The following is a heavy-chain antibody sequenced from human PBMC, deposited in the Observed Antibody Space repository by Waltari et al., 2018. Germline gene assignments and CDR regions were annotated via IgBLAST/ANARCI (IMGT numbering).Heavy chain of an antibody. CDR1: GGTFSSYA. CDR2: IIPILGTA. J-gene: IGHJ6*02. Sequence: QVQLVQSGAEVKKPGSSVKVSCKASGGTFSSYAISWVRQAPGQGLEWMGGIIPILGTANYAQKFQGRGTITADESTSTAYMELSSLRSEDTAVYYCARISGSYHYYYYYGMDVWGQGTTVTVSS. D-gene: IGHD1-26*01. V-gene: IGHV1-69*01. CDR3: ARISGSYHYYYYYGMDV.